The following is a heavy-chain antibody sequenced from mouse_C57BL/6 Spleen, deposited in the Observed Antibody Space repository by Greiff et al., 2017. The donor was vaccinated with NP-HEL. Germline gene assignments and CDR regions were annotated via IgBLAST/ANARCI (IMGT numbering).Heavy chain of an antibody. CDR3: ARHSYYYGSSYAMDY. Sequence: EVKLVESGGDLVKPGGSLKLSCAASGFTFSSYGMSWVPQTPDKRLEWVATISSGGSYTYYPDSVKGRFTISRDNAKNTLYLQMSSLKSEDTAMYYCARHSYYYGSSYAMDYWGQGTSVTVSS. J-gene: IGHJ4*01. CDR1: GFTFSSYG. CDR2: ISSGGSYT. D-gene: IGHD1-1*01. V-gene: IGHV5-6*02.